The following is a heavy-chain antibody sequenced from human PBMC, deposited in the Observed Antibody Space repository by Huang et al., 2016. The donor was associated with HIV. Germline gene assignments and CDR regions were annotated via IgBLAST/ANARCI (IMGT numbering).Heavy chain of an antibody. D-gene: IGHD3-3*01. CDR1: GDSIRSGGYY. J-gene: IGHJ4*02. CDR2: IYYSGSS. Sequence: QVQLQESGPGLVKPSQTLSLTCTVSGDSIRSGGYYWTWIRHSPAKGLEWIGDIYYSGSSDYNPSLKSRVSISIDAFKNRVSLKLKSVTVADTAVYYCARAPATHSVFFYWGQGTLVTVSA. V-gene: IGHV4-30-4*08. CDR3: ARAPATHSVFFY.